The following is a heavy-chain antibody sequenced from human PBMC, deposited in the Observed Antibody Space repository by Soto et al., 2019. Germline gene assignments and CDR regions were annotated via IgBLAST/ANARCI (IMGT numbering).Heavy chain of an antibody. CDR3: TRDWDY. V-gene: IGHV3-7*01. J-gene: IGHJ4*02. Sequence: PGGSLRLSCTVSGFIFRNYWMAWARQAPGKGLQWVAVIRQDGSETHYVDSVRGRFTISRDNAKNSLYLDMNSLRADDTAIYYCTRDWDYWGQGILVTVSS. CDR1: GFIFRNYW. CDR2: IRQDGSET.